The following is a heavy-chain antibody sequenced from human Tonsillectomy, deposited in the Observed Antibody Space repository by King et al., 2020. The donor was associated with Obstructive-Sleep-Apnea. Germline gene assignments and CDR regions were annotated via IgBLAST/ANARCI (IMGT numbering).Heavy chain of an antibody. D-gene: IGHD3-10*01. CDR3: AKAKGSGTYYNYFDY. J-gene: IGHJ4*02. CDR2: IRYDGSDK. Sequence: VQLVESGGGVVQPGRSLRLSCAASGFTFNNYGMHWVRQAPSKGLEWVAFIRYDGSDKYYADSVKGRFTISRDNSKNTLYLQMNSLRTEDTAFYYCAKAKGSGTYYNYFDYWGQGTLVTVSS. V-gene: IGHV3-30*02. CDR1: GFTFNNYG.